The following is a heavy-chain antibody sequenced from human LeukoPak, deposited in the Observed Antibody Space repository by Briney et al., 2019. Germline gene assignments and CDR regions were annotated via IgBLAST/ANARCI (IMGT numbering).Heavy chain of an antibody. CDR1: GFTVGSNY. J-gene: IGHJ4*02. CDR3: AKSLVGDTIFGVVSNFDY. CDR2: IYSGGST. Sequence: GGSLRLSCAASGFTVGSNYMTWVRQAPGKGLEWVSVIYSGGSTYFANSVKGRFTISRDTSKNTLYLQMNNLKAEDTAVYYCAKSLVGDTIFGVVSNFDYWGQGTLVTVSS. D-gene: IGHD3-3*01. V-gene: IGHV3-53*01.